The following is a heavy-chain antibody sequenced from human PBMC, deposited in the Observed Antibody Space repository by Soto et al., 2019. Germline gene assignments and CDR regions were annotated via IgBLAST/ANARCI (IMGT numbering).Heavy chain of an antibody. J-gene: IGHJ4*02. CDR2: INTDGSST. V-gene: IGHV3-74*01. Sequence: EVQLVEAGGGLVQPGGSLRLSCAASGFTFSSHWMHWVRQAPGKGLGWVSRINTDGSSTSYADSVKGRFTISRDNAKNTLYLQLNSLRADDTAVYYCASDTQGLAYWGQGTLVTVS. CDR3: ASDTQGLAY. CDR1: GFTFSSHW. D-gene: IGHD6-6*01.